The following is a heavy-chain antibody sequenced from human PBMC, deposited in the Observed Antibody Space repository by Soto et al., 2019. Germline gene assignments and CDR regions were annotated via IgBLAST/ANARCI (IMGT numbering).Heavy chain of an antibody. J-gene: IGHJ6*02. D-gene: IGHD6-19*01. V-gene: IGHV4-4*07. CDR2: VYVSGGT. CDR1: GESISNFY. CDR3: ARDRYGWYPGFDLDI. Sequence: SETLSLSCSVSGESISNFYWSWIRQSAGKGLGWVGHVYVSGGTDYNAPLQSRVSMSVXXXXXXVXLXLXXLTARXAAIDYCARDRYGWYPGFDLDIWGPGTTVTVS.